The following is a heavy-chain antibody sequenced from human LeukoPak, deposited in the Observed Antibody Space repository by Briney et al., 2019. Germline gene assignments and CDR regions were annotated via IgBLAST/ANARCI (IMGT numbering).Heavy chain of an antibody. V-gene: IGHV1-2*02. CDR2: INPNSGGT. D-gene: IGHD3-9*01. Sequence: GASVKVSCKASGYTFTGYYMHWVRQAPGQGLEWMGWINPNSGGTNYAQKFQGRVTMTRDTSISTAYMELSRLRSDDTAVYYCARWYYDILTGYYGYYFDYWGQGTLVTVSS. J-gene: IGHJ4*02. CDR3: ARWYYDILTGYYGYYFDY. CDR1: GYTFTGYY.